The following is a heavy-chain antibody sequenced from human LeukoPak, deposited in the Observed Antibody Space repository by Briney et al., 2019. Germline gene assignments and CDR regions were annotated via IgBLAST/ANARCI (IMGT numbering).Heavy chain of an antibody. D-gene: IGHD2-21*02. CDR1: GGSFSGYY. CDR3: ARGVKPAYCGGDCYRWYFDL. Sequence: SETLSLTCAVYGGSFSGYYWSWIRQPPGKGLEWIGYIYHSGSTYYNPSLKSRVTISVDRSKNQFSLKLSSVTAADTAVYYCARGVKPAYCGGDCYRWYFDLWGRGTLVTVSS. CDR2: IYHSGST. J-gene: IGHJ2*01. V-gene: IGHV4-34*01.